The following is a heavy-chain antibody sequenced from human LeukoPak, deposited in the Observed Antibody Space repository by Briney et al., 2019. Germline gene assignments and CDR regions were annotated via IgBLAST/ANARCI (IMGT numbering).Heavy chain of an antibody. D-gene: IGHD1-7*01. CDR1: GYTFTSYG. J-gene: IGHJ5*02. CDR3: ARELRKNWNYLDP. V-gene: IGHV1-18*03. Sequence: ASVKVSCKASGYTFTSYGISWVRQAPGQGREWMGWISDYTGNTKYAQKVQGRITMTTDRSASTAYMELSSLRSEDMAAYYCARELRKNWNYLDPWGQGTLVTVSS. CDR2: ISDYTGNT.